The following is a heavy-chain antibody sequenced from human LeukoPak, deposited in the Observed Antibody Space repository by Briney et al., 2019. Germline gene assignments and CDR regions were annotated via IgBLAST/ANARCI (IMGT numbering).Heavy chain of an antibody. D-gene: IGHD3-22*01. V-gene: IGHV3-20*04. J-gene: IGHJ4*02. CDR3: ARVDSSGYPDY. CDR1: GFNFDDYT. CDR2: INWNGGST. Sequence: GALLLSCAASGFNFDDYTLGWVRPAPGEGLEWVAGINWNGGSTSYADSVKGRFTISRENAKNSLYLQMNSLRAGDTAVYYCARVDSSGYPDYWGQGTLVTVSS.